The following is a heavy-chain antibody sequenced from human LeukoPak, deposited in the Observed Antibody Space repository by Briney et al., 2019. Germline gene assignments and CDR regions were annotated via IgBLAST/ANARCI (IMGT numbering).Heavy chain of an antibody. CDR1: GFTFSSYD. J-gene: IGHJ6*02. CDR3: ARDGIAGDGMDV. D-gene: IGHD6-13*01. CDR2: IGTAGDT. Sequence: GGFLRLSCAASGFTFSSYDMHWVRQATGKGLEWVSAIGTAGDTYYPGSVKGRFTTSRENAKNSLYLQMNSLRAGDTAVYYCARDGIAGDGMDVWGQGTTVTVSS. V-gene: IGHV3-13*01.